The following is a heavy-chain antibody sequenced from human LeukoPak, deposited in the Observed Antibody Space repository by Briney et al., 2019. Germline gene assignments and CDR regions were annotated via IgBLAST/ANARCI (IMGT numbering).Heavy chain of an antibody. D-gene: IGHD6-13*01. CDR3: ARDRHWQQLAYYFDY. CDR1: GFMFSSYS. Sequence: PGGSLRLSCVVSGFMFSSYSMNWVRQAPGKGLEWVANIKQDGSEKYYVDSVKGRFTISRDNAKNSLYLQMNSLRAEDTAVYYCARDRHWQQLAYYFDYWGQGTLVTVSS. CDR2: IKQDGSEK. V-gene: IGHV3-7*01. J-gene: IGHJ4*02.